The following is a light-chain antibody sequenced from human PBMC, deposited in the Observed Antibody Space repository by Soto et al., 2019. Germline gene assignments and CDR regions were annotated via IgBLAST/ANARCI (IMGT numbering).Light chain of an antibody. CDR1: QGVSSN. CDR3: QQYNNWPQT. V-gene: IGKV3-15*01. CDR2: GAS. Sequence: EIVMTQSPATLSVSPGQRATLSCRASQGVSSNLAWYQHNPGQAPRLLIYGASTRATGISDRFSGSGSGTEYTLTISSLQSEDFAVYYCQQYNNWPQTFGQGTQVEIK. J-gene: IGKJ1*01.